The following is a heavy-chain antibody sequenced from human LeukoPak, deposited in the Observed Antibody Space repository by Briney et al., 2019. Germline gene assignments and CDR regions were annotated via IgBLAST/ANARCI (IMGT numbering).Heavy chain of an antibody. CDR2: IHSDGST. Sequence: SETLSLTCTVSGVSNNTYYWSWFRQHVGKSLEWIGRIHSDGSTYDNPSLRSPVSMSIDTSKNQFSLTLTSVTAADTAVYFCARDVGLAYWGQGILVTVSS. CDR3: ARDVGLAY. CDR1: GVSNNTYY. V-gene: IGHV4-4*07. J-gene: IGHJ4*02.